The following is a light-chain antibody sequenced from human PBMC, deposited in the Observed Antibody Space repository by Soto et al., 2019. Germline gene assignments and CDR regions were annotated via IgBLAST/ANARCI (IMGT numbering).Light chain of an antibody. V-gene: IGKV3-15*01. CDR2: GAS. CDR3: QQYNNWPRT. J-gene: IGKJ1*01. Sequence: EIVLTQSPATLSLSPGERATLSCRASQIVSSYLAWYQQKPGQAPGLLIYGASTRATGIPARFSGSGSGTEFTLTISSLQSEDFAVYYCQQYNNWPRTFGQGTKVDIK. CDR1: QIVSSY.